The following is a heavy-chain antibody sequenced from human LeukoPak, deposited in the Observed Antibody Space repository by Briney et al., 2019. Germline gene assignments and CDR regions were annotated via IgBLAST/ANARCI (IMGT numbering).Heavy chain of an antibody. CDR2: INPNSGGT. Sequence: ASVKVSCKASGYTSTGYYMHWVRQAPGQGLEWMGWINPNSGGTNYAQKFQGRVTMTRDTSISTAYMELSRLRSDDTAVYYCAILNYYGSGSYSDEIDYWGQGTLVTVSS. J-gene: IGHJ4*02. CDR1: GYTSTGYY. CDR3: AILNYYGSGSYSDEIDY. V-gene: IGHV1-2*02. D-gene: IGHD3-10*01.